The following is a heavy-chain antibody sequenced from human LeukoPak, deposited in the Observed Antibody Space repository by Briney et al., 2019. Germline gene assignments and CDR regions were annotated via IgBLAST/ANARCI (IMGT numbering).Heavy chain of an antibody. V-gene: IGHV3-30*02. J-gene: IGHJ4*02. Sequence: GGSLRLSCAASGFTFSSCSMNWVRQTPGKGLEWVAFIRYDGSNKYYADSVKGRFTISRDNSKNTLYLQMNSLRAKDTAVYYCAKDQVRGYVWGSYRFHPDYWGQGTLVTVSS. CDR3: AKDQVRGYVWGSYRFHPDY. CDR2: IRYDGSNK. D-gene: IGHD3-16*02. CDR1: GFTFSSCS.